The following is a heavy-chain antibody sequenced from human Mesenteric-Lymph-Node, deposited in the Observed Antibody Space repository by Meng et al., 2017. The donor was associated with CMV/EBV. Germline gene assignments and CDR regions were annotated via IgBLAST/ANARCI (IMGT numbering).Heavy chain of an antibody. CDR2: IRWDDFSA. V-gene: IGHV3-43*01. J-gene: IGHJ4*02. CDR3: AGERYTGTSGFDY. D-gene: IGHD6-13*01. Sequence: GESLKISCAASGFTFDDYTMHWVRQAPGKGLEWVSLIRWDDFSARYVDSAKGRFTISRDNSKNSLYLQMNSLRTEDTALYYCAGERYTGTSGFDYWGQGTLVTVSS. CDR1: GFTFDDYT.